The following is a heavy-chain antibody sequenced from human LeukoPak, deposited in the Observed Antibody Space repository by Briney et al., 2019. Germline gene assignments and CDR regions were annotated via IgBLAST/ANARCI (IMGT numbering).Heavy chain of an antibody. CDR1: GFTFGSYS. D-gene: IGHD2-15*01. CDR2: IWYDGSNK. Sequence: PGGSLRLSCAASGFTFGSYSMNWVRQAPGKGLEWVAVIWYDGSNKYYADSVKGRFTISRDNSKNTLYLQMNSLRAEDTAVYYCARVYREYCSGGSCPLWFDPWGQGTLVTVSS. CDR3: ARVYREYCSGGSCPLWFDP. V-gene: IGHV3-33*08. J-gene: IGHJ5*02.